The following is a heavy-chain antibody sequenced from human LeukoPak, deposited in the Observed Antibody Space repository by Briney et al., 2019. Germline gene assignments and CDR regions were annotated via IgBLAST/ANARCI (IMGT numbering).Heavy chain of an antibody. V-gene: IGHV3-7*01. D-gene: IGHD3-10*01. CDR3: ARIRGGY. CDR2: IKEDGSAK. Sequence: GGSLSLSCVASGFTFSNFWMHWVRQAPGKGLEWLANIKEDGSAKHYPDSVKGRFTISRDNAKNSLYLQMDSLRAEDTAIYYCARIRGGYWGQGTLVTVSS. CDR1: GFTFSNFW. J-gene: IGHJ4*02.